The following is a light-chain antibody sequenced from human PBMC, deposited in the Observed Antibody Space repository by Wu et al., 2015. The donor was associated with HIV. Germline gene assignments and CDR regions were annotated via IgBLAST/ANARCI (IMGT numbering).Light chain of an antibody. CDR2: DAS. CDR1: QDISSA. J-gene: IGKJ4*01. V-gene: IGKV1-13*02. Sequence: AIQLTQSSFILSASIGDRVTITCRASQDISSALAWYQQKPGRAPKLLIYDASSLQSGVPSRFSGSGSGTDFTLTISSLQPEDSATYYCLQFNSFFSFGGGTKVEIK. CDR3: LQFNSFFS.